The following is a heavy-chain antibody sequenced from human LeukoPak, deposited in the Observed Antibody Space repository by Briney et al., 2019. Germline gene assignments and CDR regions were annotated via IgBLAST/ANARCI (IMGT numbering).Heavy chain of an antibody. J-gene: IGHJ4*02. D-gene: IGHD4-23*01. V-gene: IGHV3-23*01. CDR2: ISGSGSST. CDR1: GFTFSSYA. Sequence: GGSLRLSCAASGFTFSSYAMSWVRQVPGKGLEWVSAISGSGSSTYYGDSVKGRFTISRDNSKNTLYLQMNSLRVEDTAVYYCAKYDYGGNPNEYYFDYWGQGTLVTVSS. CDR3: AKYDYGGNPNEYYFDY.